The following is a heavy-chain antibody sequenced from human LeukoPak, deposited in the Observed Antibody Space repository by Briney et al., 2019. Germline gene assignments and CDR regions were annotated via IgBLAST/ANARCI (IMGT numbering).Heavy chain of an antibody. CDR3: ARHGITMVRGVSISHRGRSGRRWFDP. Sequence: SETLSLTCAVYGGSFSGYYWSWIRQPPGKGLEWIGEINHSGSTNYNPSLKSRVTISVDTSKNQFSLKLSSVTAADTAVYYCARHGITMVRGVSISHRGRSGRRWFDPWGQGTLVTVSS. J-gene: IGHJ5*02. D-gene: IGHD3-10*01. V-gene: IGHV4-34*01. CDR2: INHSGST. CDR1: GGSFSGYY.